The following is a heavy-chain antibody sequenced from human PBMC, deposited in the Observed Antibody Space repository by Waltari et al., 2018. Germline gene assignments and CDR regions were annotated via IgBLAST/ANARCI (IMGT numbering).Heavy chain of an antibody. CDR3: ARAAAGPQHMDV. J-gene: IGHJ6*03. CDR1: GFSFRGYW. V-gene: IGHV3-74*01. CDR2: LNNDGSHA. D-gene: IGHD6-25*01. Sequence: EVQLVESAGGLVQPGGSLRLSYAASGFSFRGYWMHWVRHVPGKGLEWVSRLNNDGSHARYADSVQGRFTISRDNTKNTLYLQMDGLRVEDTALYYCARAAAGPQHMDVWGKGTTVTVSS.